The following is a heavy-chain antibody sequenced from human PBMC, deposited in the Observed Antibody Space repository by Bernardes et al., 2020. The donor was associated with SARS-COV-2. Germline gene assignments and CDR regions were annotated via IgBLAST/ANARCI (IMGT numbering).Heavy chain of an antibody. CDR1: GGSISSSSYY. Sequence: SESLSLTCTVSGGSISSSSYYWGWLLQPPGKGLEWIGSIYYSGSTYYNPSLKSRVTISVDTSKNQFSLKLSSVTAADTAVYYCARDGTIFGVVIPIFDYWGQGTLVTVSS. J-gene: IGHJ4*02. D-gene: IGHD3-3*01. V-gene: IGHV4-39*07. CDR2: IYYSGST. CDR3: ARDGTIFGVVIPIFDY.